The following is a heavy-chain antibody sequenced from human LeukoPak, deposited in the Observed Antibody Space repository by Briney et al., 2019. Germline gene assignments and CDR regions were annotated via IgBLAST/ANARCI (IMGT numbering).Heavy chain of an antibody. D-gene: IGHD5-18*01. CDR2: IYHSGST. CDR1: GGSISSGGYY. V-gene: IGHV4-30-2*01. J-gene: IGHJ4*02. CDR3: ARDRLNGYSFAFDY. Sequence: SQTLSLTCTVSGGSISSGGYYWSWIRQPPGKGLEWIGYIYHSGSTYYNPSLKSRVTISLDTSKNQFSLKLRSVTAADTAVYYCARDRLNGYSFAFDYWGQGTLVTVSS.